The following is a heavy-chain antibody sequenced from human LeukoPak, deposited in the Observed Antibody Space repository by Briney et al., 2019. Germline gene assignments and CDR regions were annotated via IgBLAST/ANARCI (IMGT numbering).Heavy chain of an antibody. D-gene: IGHD3-22*01. CDR3: AKRLKRNYYYHYAMDV. CDR1: GFTFKTHA. Sequence: GGSLRLSCEASGFTFKTHAMSWVRQAPGKGLEWVSRIDDSGVIRSYADSVKGRFTISRDNSKMTLTLQMNSLRAEDTAVCYCAKRLKRNYYYHYAMDVWGQGTTVTVSS. J-gene: IGHJ6*02. CDR2: IDDSGVIR. V-gene: IGHV3-23*01.